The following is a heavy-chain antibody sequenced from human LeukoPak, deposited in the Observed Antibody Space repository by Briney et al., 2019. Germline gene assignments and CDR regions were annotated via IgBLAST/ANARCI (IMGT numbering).Heavy chain of an antibody. Sequence: PSQSLSPTCTVAAHSLKRSATDWGWIRQSPGKGPEGVGGIKYSGTNNYSPSLKNRGTGSADTSQNQCYRELTSVTAPHTAVFSCVVPSGAYKGDGFYYYMAVWVEGTTVVVAS. CDR1: AHSLKRSATD. D-gene: IGHD2-15*01. V-gene: IGHV4-39*01. CDR3: VVPSGAYKGDGFYYYMAV. CDR2: IKYSGTN. J-gene: IGHJ6*03.